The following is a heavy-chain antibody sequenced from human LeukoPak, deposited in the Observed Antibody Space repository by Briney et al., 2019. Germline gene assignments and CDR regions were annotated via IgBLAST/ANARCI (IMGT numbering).Heavy chain of an antibody. CDR1: GFTFSSYW. CDR3: ARRAGDYSHPYDY. CDR2: IYSGGNT. D-gene: IGHD3-22*01. Sequence: PGGSLRLSCAGSGFTFSSYWMSWVRQAPGKGLEWVSFIYSGGNTYYADSVKGRFTISRDNSKNTVHLQMNSLRAEDTAMYYCARRAGDYSHPYDYWGQGTLVTVSS. J-gene: IGHJ4*02. V-gene: IGHV3-53*01.